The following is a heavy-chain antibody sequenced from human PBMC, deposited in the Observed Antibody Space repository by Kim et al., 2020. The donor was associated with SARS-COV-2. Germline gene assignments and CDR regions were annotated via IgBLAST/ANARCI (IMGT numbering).Heavy chain of an antibody. J-gene: IGHJ6*02. CDR1: GGSISSYY. V-gene: IGHV4-59*13. CDR2: IYYSGST. D-gene: IGHD6-13*01. CDR3: ARDLSSSSYYYYGMDV. Sequence: SETLSLTCTVSGGSISSYYWSWIRQPPGKGLEWIGFIYYSGSTNYNPSLKSRVTITVDTSKNQFSLRLSSVSAADTAVYYCARDLSSSSYYYYGMDVWGQGTTVTVSS.